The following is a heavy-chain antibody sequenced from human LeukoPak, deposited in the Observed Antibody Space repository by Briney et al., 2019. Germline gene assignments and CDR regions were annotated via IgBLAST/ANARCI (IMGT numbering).Heavy chain of an antibody. V-gene: IGHV3-21*01. Sequence: GGSLRLSCAASGFSVSSTYMSWVRQAPGKGLEWVSSIDTSSAYIFYADSVKGRFTTSRDNAKNSLYLQMDNLRAEDTAVYYCAREGLSEGFDYWGQGTLVTVSS. D-gene: IGHD3-3*01. CDR3: AREGLSEGFDY. CDR2: IDTSSAYI. J-gene: IGHJ4*02. CDR1: GFSVSSTY.